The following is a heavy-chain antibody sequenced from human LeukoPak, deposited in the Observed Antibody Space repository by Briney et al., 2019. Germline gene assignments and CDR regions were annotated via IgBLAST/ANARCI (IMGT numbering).Heavy chain of an antibody. J-gene: IGHJ4*02. CDR2: ISSSSSTI. V-gene: IGHV3-48*01. CDR1: GFTFSSYG. CDR3: ARGARYFDY. Sequence: GVSLRLSCAASGFTFSSYGINWVRQAPGKGLEWVSYISSSSSTIYYADSVKGRFTISRDNAKNSLYLQMNSLRAADTAVYYCARGARYFDYWGQGTLVTVSS.